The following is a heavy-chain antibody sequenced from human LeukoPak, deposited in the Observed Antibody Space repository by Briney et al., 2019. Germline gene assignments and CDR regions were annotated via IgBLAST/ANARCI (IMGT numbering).Heavy chain of an antibody. CDR2: INPSGGST. Sequence: ASVKVSCKASGYTFTSYYMHWVRQAPGQGLEWMGIINPSGGSTSYAQKFQGRATMTRDMSTSTVYMELSSLRSEDTAVYYCARALYSYGLYYYYYYMDVWGKGTTVTVSS. CDR1: GYTFTSYY. CDR3: ARALYSYGLYYYYYYMDV. D-gene: IGHD5-18*01. V-gene: IGHV1-46*01. J-gene: IGHJ6*03.